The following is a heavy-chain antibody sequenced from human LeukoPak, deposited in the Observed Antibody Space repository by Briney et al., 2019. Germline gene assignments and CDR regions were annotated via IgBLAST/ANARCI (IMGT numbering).Heavy chain of an antibody. Sequence: KPSQTLSLTCAVSGGSISSGGYSWSWIRQPQGQGREWFGNIYHSGSTYYDPSLKSRVTISVDRSKNQFSLKLSSVTAADTAVYYCAREGLYDSSGYYYGYWGQGTLVTVSS. J-gene: IGHJ4*02. CDR1: GGSISSGGYS. CDR2: IYHSGST. D-gene: IGHD3-22*01. CDR3: AREGLYDSSGYYYGY. V-gene: IGHV4-30-2*01.